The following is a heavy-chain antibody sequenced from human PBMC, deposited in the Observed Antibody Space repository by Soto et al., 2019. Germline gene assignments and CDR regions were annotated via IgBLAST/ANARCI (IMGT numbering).Heavy chain of an antibody. CDR1: GGTFSSYT. CDR3: ARPFNYYGSGSYLGSWFAP. Sequence: QVQLVQSGAEVKKPGSSVKVSCKASGGTFSSYTISWVRQAPGQGLEWMGRIIPILGIANYAQKFQGRVRITADKSTSTAYMELSSLRSEDTAVYYCARPFNYYGSGSYLGSWFAPWGQGTLVTVSS. CDR2: IIPILGIA. J-gene: IGHJ5*02. D-gene: IGHD3-10*01. V-gene: IGHV1-69*02.